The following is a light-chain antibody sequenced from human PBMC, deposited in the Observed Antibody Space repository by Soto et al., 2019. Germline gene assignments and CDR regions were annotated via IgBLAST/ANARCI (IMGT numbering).Light chain of an antibody. Sequence: IVLTHSPVTLSFYPCERATLSCRASQSVSGYLVWYQQKPGQAPRLLIYDASTRAAGIPARFIGSGSGTDFTLTISSLEPEDSAVYYCQQHLGRHTFGQGTKVDIK. CDR1: QSVSGY. V-gene: IGKV3-11*01. CDR3: QQHLGRHT. J-gene: IGKJ1*01. CDR2: DAS.